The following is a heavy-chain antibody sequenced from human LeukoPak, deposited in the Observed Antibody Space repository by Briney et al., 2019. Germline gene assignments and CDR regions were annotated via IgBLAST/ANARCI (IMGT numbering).Heavy chain of an antibody. Sequence: GGSLRLSCAASGINFRTSGMHWVRQAPGKGLEWVTFIQNDGSDKYYAASVKGRFTICRDNSKNTVYLHMNSLRADDTALYYCAREGGRAAAGRFDYWGQGTLVTVSS. CDR1: GINFRTSG. CDR3: AREGGRAAAGRFDY. D-gene: IGHD6-13*01. V-gene: IGHV3-30*02. CDR2: IQNDGSDK. J-gene: IGHJ4*02.